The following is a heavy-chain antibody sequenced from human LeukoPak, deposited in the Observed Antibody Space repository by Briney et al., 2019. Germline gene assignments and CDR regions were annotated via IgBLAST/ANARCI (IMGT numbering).Heavy chain of an antibody. J-gene: IGHJ3*02. CDR1: GFTFDDYA. CDR3: AKSASPGIAAAGTPNAFDI. Sequence: PGGSLRLSCAASGFTFDDYAMHWVRHAPGKGLEWVSGISWNSGSIGYADSVKGRFTISRDNAKNSLYLQMNSLRAEDMALYYCAKSASPGIAAAGTPNAFDIWGQGTMVTVSS. V-gene: IGHV3-9*03. CDR2: ISWNSGSI. D-gene: IGHD6-13*01.